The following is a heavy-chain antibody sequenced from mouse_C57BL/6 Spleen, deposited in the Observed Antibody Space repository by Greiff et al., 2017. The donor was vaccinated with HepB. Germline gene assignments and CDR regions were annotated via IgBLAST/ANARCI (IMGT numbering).Heavy chain of an antibody. Sequence: VQLQQPGAELVKPGASVKLSCKASGYTFTSYWMHWVKQRPGQGLEWIGEIDPSDSYTNYNQKFKGKSTLTVDKSSSTAYMQLSSLTSEDSAVYYCARRSPYGYYFDYWGQGTTLTVSS. D-gene: IGHD1-1*02. J-gene: IGHJ2*01. CDR1: GYTFTSYW. CDR2: IDPSDSYT. V-gene: IGHV1-69*01. CDR3: ARRSPYGYYFDY.